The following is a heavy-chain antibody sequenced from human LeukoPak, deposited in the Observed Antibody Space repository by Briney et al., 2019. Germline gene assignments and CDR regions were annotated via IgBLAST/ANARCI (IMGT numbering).Heavy chain of an antibody. J-gene: IGHJ4*02. V-gene: IGHV3-30*03. Sequence: GGSLRFSCAASGFTFSSYGMHWVRQAPGKGLEWVAVISYDGSNKYYADSVKGRFTISRDNSKNTLYLQMNSLRAEDTAVYYCARKYYGGNSGGFDYWGQGTLVTVSS. CDR1: GFTFSSYG. CDR3: ARKYYGGNSGGFDY. CDR2: ISYDGSNK. D-gene: IGHD4-23*01.